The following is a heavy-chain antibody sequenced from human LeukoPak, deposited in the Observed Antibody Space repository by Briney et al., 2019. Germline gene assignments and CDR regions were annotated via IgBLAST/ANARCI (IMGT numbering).Heavy chain of an antibody. Sequence: GASVKVSCKASAYTFSSHGITWVRQAPGQGLEWMGWISANNGHTNYAQKLQGRVTVTTDTSTRIAYMELRSLRSDDTGVYYCAREGTAGRYSFDYWGQGTLVTVSA. V-gene: IGHV1-18*01. CDR2: ISANNGHT. CDR3: AREGTAGRYSFDY. J-gene: IGHJ4*02. CDR1: AYTFSSHG. D-gene: IGHD3-10*01.